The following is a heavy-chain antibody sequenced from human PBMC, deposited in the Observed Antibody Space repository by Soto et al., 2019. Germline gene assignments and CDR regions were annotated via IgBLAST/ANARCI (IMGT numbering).Heavy chain of an antibody. CDR3: AQLGLMTFSHKHYFNH. V-gene: IGHV3-23*01. CDR1: GFSFDNYG. J-gene: IGHJ4*02. Sequence: GSLRLSCVSSGFSFDNYGMSWVRQAPGKGLEWVSAIKSDGSSTHYAASVKDRFTISRDNSKNTLYLQLNSLRAEDTAVYYCAQLGLMTFSHKHYFNHWGRGTLVTV. CDR2: IKSDGSST. D-gene: IGHD3-16*01.